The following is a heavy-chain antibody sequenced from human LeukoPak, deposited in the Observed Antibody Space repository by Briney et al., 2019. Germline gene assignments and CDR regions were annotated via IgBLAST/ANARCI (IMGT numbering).Heavy chain of an antibody. D-gene: IGHD2-2*01. J-gene: IGHJ6*03. CDR1: GYTLTELS. Sequence: ASVKVSCKVSGYTLTELSMHWVRQAPGKGLEWMGGFDPEEGETIYAQKFQGRVTMTDDTSTDTAYMELRSLRSDDTAVYYCARGPIIDIVIVPAAADYYYMDVWGKGTTVTVSS. CDR3: ARGPIIDIVIVPAAADYYYMDV. V-gene: IGHV1-24*01. CDR2: FDPEEGET.